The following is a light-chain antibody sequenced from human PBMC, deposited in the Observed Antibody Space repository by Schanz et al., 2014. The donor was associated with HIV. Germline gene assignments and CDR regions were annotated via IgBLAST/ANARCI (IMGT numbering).Light chain of an antibody. V-gene: IGKV3D-15*01. Sequence: EIVMTQSPATLSVSPGERATLSCRASQSVKSNFIGWYQQKPGQAPRLLIYGASTRATGVPDRFSGSGSGTDFTLTISSLQSEDFATYYCQQCVTYPYTFGQGTKLDIK. CDR3: QQCVTYPYT. J-gene: IGKJ2*01. CDR2: GAS. CDR1: QSVKSN.